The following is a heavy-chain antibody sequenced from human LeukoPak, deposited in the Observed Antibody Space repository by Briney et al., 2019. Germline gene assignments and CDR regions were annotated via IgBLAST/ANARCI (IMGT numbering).Heavy chain of an antibody. D-gene: IGHD4-17*01. CDR2: ISSSSSCI. Sequence: GGSLRLSCAAYGFTFSSYSMNWVRQAPGKGLEWVSSISSSSSCIYYADSVKGRFTISRDNAKNSLYLQMNSLRAEDTAVYYCARGTVTTLLEHFQHWGQGTLVTVSS. CDR3: ARGTVTTLLEHFQH. V-gene: IGHV3-21*01. J-gene: IGHJ1*01. CDR1: GFTFSSYS.